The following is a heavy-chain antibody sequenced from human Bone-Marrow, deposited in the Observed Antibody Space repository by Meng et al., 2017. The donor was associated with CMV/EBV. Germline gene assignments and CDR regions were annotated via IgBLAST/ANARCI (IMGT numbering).Heavy chain of an antibody. J-gene: IGHJ6*02. D-gene: IGHD3-22*01. CDR2: IVVGSGST. CDR3: ATNPFSRYPYYYYGMDV. V-gene: IGHV1-58*01. Sequence: SVKVSCKASGFTLSSSGVHWVRQARGQRPEWIGWIVVGSGSTNYAQKFQERVTITRDMSTGTAYMELRSPRSEDTAVYYCATNPFSRYPYYYYGMDVWGQGTTVTVSS. CDR1: GFTLSSSG.